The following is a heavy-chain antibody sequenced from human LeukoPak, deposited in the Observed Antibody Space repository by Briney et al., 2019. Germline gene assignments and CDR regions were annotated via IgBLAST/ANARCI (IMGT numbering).Heavy chain of an antibody. Sequence: PGGSLRLSCAASGFTFSSNSMNWVRQAPGKGLEWVSYISSGRVTIYYADSVKGRFTISRDNAKNSLYLQMNTLRAEDTAVYYCARALYSGSYSAFDYWGQGTLVTVSS. CDR1: GFTFSSNS. J-gene: IGHJ4*02. CDR2: ISSGRVTI. CDR3: ARALYSGSYSAFDY. D-gene: IGHD1-26*01. V-gene: IGHV3-48*01.